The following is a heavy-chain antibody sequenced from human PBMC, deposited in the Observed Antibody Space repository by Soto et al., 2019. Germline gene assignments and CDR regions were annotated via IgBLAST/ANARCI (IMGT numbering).Heavy chain of an antibody. CDR2: IIPIFGTA. Sequence: QVQLVQSGAEVKKPGSSVKVSCKASGGTFSSYAISWVRQAPGQGLEWMGGIIPIFGTANYAQKFQGRVTITADESTCTAYMERSSLRSEDTDVYYCARGPHVDTAMPNDYYYGMDVWGQGTTVTVSS. CDR1: GGTFSSYA. CDR3: ARGPHVDTAMPNDYYYGMDV. V-gene: IGHV1-69*12. J-gene: IGHJ6*02. D-gene: IGHD5-18*01.